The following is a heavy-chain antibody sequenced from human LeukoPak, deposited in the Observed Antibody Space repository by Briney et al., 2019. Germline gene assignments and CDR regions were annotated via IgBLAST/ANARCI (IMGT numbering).Heavy chain of an antibody. J-gene: IGHJ4*02. CDR1: ESTSSSYR. CDR3: ASAPLDY. Sequence: GGSLRLSCAASESTSSSYRMTWVRQAQGKGLEWVSSISSSSSYIYYADSVKGRFTISRDNAKNSVYLQMNSLRVEDTAVYYCASAPLDYWGQGTLVTVSS. V-gene: IGHV3-21*01. CDR2: ISSSSSYI.